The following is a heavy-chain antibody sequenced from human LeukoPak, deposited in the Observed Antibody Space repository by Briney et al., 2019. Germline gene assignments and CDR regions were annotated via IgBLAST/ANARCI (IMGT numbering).Heavy chain of an antibody. CDR1: GYTFTSYA. J-gene: IGHJ4*02. D-gene: IGHD1-26*01. CDR3: ARVPLVGATDYFDY. CDR2: INAGNGNT. V-gene: IGHV1-3*01. Sequence: ASVTVSCKASGYTFTSYAMHWVRQAPGQRLEWMGWINAGNGNTKYSQKFQGRVTMTRDTSTSTVYMELSSLRSEDTAVYYCARVPLVGATDYFDYWGQGTLVTVSS.